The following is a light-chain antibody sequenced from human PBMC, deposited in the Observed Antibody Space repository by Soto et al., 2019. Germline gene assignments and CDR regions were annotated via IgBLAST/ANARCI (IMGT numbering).Light chain of an antibody. CDR1: QSVTNN. J-gene: IGKJ3*01. CDR3: QQRVNWPLFS. V-gene: IGKV3-11*01. CDR2: YAS. Sequence: EIVLTQSPATLSLSPGERATLSCRASQSVTNNLVWYQQKPGQAPRLLIYYASNRATGIPARFSGSGSGTDFTLTISSLEPEDFAVYYCQQRVNWPLFSFGPGHKLEIK.